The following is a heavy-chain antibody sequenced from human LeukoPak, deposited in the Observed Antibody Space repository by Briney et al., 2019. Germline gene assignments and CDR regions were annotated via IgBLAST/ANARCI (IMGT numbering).Heavy chain of an antibody. CDR2: PYYRSKWYN. Sequence: SQTLSLTCAISGDSVSSNSAAWNWIRQSPSRGLEWLGRPYYRSKWYNDYAVSVKSRITINPDTSKNQFSLQLNSETPEDTAVYYCARSVPYRQGALYYFDYWGQGTLVTVSS. V-gene: IGHV6-1*01. CDR1: GDSVSSNSAA. J-gene: IGHJ4*02. CDR3: ARSVPYRQGALYYFDY. D-gene: IGHD1-26*01.